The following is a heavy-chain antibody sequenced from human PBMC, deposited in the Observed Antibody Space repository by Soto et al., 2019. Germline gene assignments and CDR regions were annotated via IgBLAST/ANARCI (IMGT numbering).Heavy chain of an antibody. CDR2: IWYDGSNK. Sequence: QVQLVESGGGVVQPGRSLRLSCAASGFTFSSYGMHWVRQAPGKGLEWVAVIWYDGSNKYYADSVKGRFTISRDNSKNTLYLQMNSLRAEDTAVYYCARVGVYCSSTSCQLYYYYMDVWGKGTTVTVSS. CDR1: GFTFSSYG. V-gene: IGHV3-33*01. D-gene: IGHD2-2*01. J-gene: IGHJ6*03. CDR3: ARVGVYCSSTSCQLYYYYMDV.